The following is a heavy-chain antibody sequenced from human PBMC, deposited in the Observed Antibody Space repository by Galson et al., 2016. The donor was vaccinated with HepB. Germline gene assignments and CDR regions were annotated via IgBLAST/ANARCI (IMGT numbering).Heavy chain of an antibody. J-gene: IGHJ5*02. CDR1: GFSLSDNGAG. CDR3: AHRRPTWNNWFGP. Sequence: PALVKPTQTLTLTCTFSGFSLSDNGAGVAWVRQPPGKALEWLAFIYWNDLARYSPSLSHRLTITKDISRDQVVLTMTNLDPADTATYYCAHRRPTWNNWFGPWGPGTRVTVSS. D-gene: IGHD1-1*01. V-gene: IGHV2-5*01. CDR2: IYWNDLA.